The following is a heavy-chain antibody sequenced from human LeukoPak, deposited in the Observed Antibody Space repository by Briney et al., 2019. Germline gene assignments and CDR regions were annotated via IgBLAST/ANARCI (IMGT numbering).Heavy chain of an antibody. Sequence: ASVKVSCKASGGTFSSYAISWVRQAPGRGLEWMGGIIRLFGTANYAQKFQGRVTITADESTSTAYMELSSLRLEDTAVYVCASLGSGSSSWYPFDYWGQGTLVTVSS. CDR2: IIRLFGTA. J-gene: IGHJ4*02. CDR1: GGTFSSYA. D-gene: IGHD6-13*01. V-gene: IGHV1-69*13. CDR3: ASLGSGSSSWYPFDY.